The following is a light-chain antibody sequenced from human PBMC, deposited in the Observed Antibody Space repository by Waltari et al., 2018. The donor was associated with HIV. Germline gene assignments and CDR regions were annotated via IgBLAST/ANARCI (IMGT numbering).Light chain of an antibody. J-gene: IGLJ2*01. Sequence: SYMLTQSPSVSVAPGKTAASPCGGNDIGSKRVHWYQHKSGQAPVLIIYDDDDRPSGIPERFSGSNSANTATLTITRVEAGDEADYFCQVWDFRSDEVIFGGGTKMTVL. CDR3: QVWDFRSDEVI. CDR1: DIGSKR. CDR2: DDD. V-gene: IGLV3-21*04.